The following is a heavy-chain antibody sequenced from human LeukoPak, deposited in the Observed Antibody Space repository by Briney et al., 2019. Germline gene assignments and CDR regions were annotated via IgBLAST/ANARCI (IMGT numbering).Heavy chain of an antibody. CDR1: GFTFSTYS. V-gene: IGHV3-48*01. Sequence: GGSLRLSCAASGFTFSTYSMNWVRQAPGKGLEYISYISSSSSSIYYADSVEGRFTISRDNAKNSLYLQMNSLRVEDTAVYFCAKGRNTYGMDVWGQGTTVTVSS. CDR3: AKGRNTYGMDV. CDR2: ISSSSSSI. J-gene: IGHJ6*02.